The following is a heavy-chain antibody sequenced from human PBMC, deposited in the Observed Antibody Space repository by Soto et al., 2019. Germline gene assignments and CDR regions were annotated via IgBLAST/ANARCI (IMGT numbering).Heavy chain of an antibody. J-gene: IGHJ5*02. V-gene: IGHV4-59*01. CDR3: ARVVGVIEDWFDP. Sequence: PSETLSLTCTVSGGSISSYYWSWIRQPPGKGLEWIGYIYYSGSTNYNPSLKSRVTISVDTSKNQFSLKLSSVTAADTAVYYCARVVGVIEDWFDPWGQGTLVTVSS. D-gene: IGHD3-10*01. CDR1: GGSISSYY. CDR2: IYYSGST.